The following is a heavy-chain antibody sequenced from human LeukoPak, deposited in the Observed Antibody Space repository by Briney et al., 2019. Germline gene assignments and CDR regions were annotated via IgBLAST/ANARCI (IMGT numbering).Heavy chain of an antibody. Sequence: ASVKVSCTASGYTFTGYYMHWVRQAPGQGLEWMGWINPNSGGTNYAQKFQGRVTMTRDMSTSTVYMELSSLRSEDTAVYYCARVYGDYDSNSDYWGQGTLVTVSS. D-gene: IGHD4-17*01. V-gene: IGHV1-2*02. CDR1: GYTFTGYY. J-gene: IGHJ4*02. CDR2: INPNSGGT. CDR3: ARVYGDYDSNSDY.